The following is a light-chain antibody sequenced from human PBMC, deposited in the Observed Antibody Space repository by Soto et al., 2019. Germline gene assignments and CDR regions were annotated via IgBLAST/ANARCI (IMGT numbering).Light chain of an antibody. V-gene: IGLV2-14*01. CDR1: SSDVGGYNY. J-gene: IGLJ1*01. Sequence: QSALTQPASVSGSPGQSITISCTGTSSDVGGYNYVSWYQQHPGKAPKLIIYEVSNRPSGVSNRFSGSKSGYTASLTISGLQAEDEADYYCNSHTSGDFRVFGTGTKLTVL. CDR3: NSHTSGDFRV. CDR2: EVS.